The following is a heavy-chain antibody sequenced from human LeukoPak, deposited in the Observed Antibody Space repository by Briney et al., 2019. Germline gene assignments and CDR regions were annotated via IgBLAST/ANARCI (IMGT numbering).Heavy chain of an antibody. Sequence: GASVKVSCKASGSTFSSYAISWVRQAPGQGLEWMGGIIPMYGTANYAQKFQGRVTITTDESTSTAYMELSSLRSEDTAVYYCARGRDYGDFQSDYWGQGTLVTVSS. CDR2: IIPMYGTA. CDR3: ARGRDYGDFQSDY. CDR1: GSTFSSYA. V-gene: IGHV1-69*05. J-gene: IGHJ4*02. D-gene: IGHD4-17*01.